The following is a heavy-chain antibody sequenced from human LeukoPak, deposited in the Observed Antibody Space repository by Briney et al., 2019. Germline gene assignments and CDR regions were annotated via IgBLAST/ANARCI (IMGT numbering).Heavy chain of an antibody. Sequence: PGGSLRLSCAASGFTSSDYSMNWVRQAPGKGLEWVSYISTTSSSTIYYADSVEGRFTISRDNAENSLYLQMNSLRAEDTAVYYCARDRGSSGYHFDYWGQGTLVTVSS. CDR3: ARDRGSSGYHFDY. J-gene: IGHJ4*02. D-gene: IGHD3-22*01. CDR1: GFTSSDYS. V-gene: IGHV3-48*01. CDR2: ISTTSSSTI.